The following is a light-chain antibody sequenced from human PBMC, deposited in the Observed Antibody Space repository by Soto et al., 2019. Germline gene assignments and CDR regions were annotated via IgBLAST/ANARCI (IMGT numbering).Light chain of an antibody. CDR2: AVS. J-gene: IGKJ1*01. V-gene: IGKV1-39*01. CDR3: QQSFNTPWT. CDR1: QSIGSY. Sequence: IQMTQSPSSLSASVGDRVSITCRASQSIGSYLNWSQHKPGKAPRLLVYAVSKLESGVPSRFSGSGSGTDFTLTISSLQPEDFVTYYCQQSFNTPWTFGQGTKVDIK.